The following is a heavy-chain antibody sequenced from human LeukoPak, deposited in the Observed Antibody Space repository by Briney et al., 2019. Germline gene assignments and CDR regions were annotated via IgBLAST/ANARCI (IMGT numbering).Heavy chain of an antibody. CDR1: GFTFSNYE. Sequence: GGSLRLSCAASGFTFSNYEMNWVRQAPGKGLEWVSYISSRGSAIYYADSVKGRFTISRDNAKNSLYLQMNSLRAEDTAVYYCARLLSPDAFDIWGQGTMVTVSS. D-gene: IGHD3-9*01. CDR2: ISSRGSAI. J-gene: IGHJ3*02. CDR3: ARLLSPDAFDI. V-gene: IGHV3-48*03.